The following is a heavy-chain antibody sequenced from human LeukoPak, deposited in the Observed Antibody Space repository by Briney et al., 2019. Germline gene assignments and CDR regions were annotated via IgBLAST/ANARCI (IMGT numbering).Heavy chain of an antibody. Sequence: GGSLRLSCAASGFTFSSYAMAWVRQAPGKGLEWVSTISGGPGTTYYADSVKGRLTISRDNSKNTLYLQMNSLRAEDTAVYYCAKDLRNTMVRGVIDYWGQGTLVTVSS. CDR3: AKDLRNTMVRGVIDY. CDR1: GFTFSSYA. V-gene: IGHV3-23*01. CDR2: ISGGPGTT. D-gene: IGHD3-10*01. J-gene: IGHJ4*02.